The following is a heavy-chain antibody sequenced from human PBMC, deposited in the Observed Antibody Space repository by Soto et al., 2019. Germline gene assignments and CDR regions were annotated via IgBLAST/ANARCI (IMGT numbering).Heavy chain of an antibody. D-gene: IGHD4-17*01. CDR2: IYYGGSP. Sequence: KPSETLSLTCTVSGASITSDESYWGWVRQPPGKGLEWIGNIYYGGSPSYNPSVRGRVTISVDAANHQFSLSLDSVTAADTAVYFCARHSGTTLGTDFWGQGILVTVSS. CDR3: ARHSGTTLGTDF. J-gene: IGHJ4*02. CDR1: GASITSDESY. V-gene: IGHV4-39*01.